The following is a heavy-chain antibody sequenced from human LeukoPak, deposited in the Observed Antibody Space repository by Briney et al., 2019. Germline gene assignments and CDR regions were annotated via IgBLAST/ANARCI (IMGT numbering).Heavy chain of an antibody. CDR1: GGSISSGGYY. CDR2: IYYSGST. V-gene: IGHV4-61*08. J-gene: IGHJ4*02. Sequence: SETLSLTCTVSGGSISSGGYYWSWIRQRPGKGLEWIGYIYYSGSTYYNPSLKSRVTISVDTSKNQFSLKLSSVTAADTAVYYCARGRGAGVTKYWGQGTLVTVSS. D-gene: IGHD1/OR15-1a*01. CDR3: ARGRGAGVTKY.